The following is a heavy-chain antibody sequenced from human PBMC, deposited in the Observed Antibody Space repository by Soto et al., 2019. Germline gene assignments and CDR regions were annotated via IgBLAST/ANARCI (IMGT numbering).Heavy chain of an antibody. CDR2: IKQDGSEK. CDR3: ARDSVYWNSFDAFDI. CDR1: GFNFSRYW. J-gene: IGHJ3*02. D-gene: IGHD1-7*01. Sequence: GSLRLSGAASGFNFSRYWMSWVRQAQGKGLEWVANIKQDGSEKYYVDSVKGRFTISRDNAKNSLYLQMNSLRAEDTAVYYCARDSVYWNSFDAFDIWGQWTMVTVSS. V-gene: IGHV3-7*01.